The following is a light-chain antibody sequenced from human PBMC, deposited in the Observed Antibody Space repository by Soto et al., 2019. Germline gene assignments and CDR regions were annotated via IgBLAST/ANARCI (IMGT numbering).Light chain of an antibody. CDR2: AAS. CDR1: QSISSY. V-gene: IGKV1-39*01. J-gene: IGKJ4*01. Sequence: DIQMTQSPSSLSASVGDRVTITCRASQSISSYLNGYQQKPGKAPKLLIYAASSLQSGVPSRFSGSGSGTDFNLTISSLQPEDFATYFCQQSYSTQALTVGGGTKVEIK. CDR3: QQSYSTQALT.